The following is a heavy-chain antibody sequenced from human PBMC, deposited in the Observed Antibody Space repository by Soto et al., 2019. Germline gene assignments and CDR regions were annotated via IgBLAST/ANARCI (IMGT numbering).Heavy chain of an antibody. J-gene: IGHJ4*02. CDR1: GFSLSTSGVG. Sequence: QITLKESGPTLVKPTQTLTLTCTFSGFSLSTSGVGVGWIRQPPGKALEWLALIYWDDDKTYSPSLKSRLTITKDTSKNQVVLTITNMDPVDTATYYCAHSVDDLLTGYSYYFDYWGQGTLVTVSS. D-gene: IGHD3-9*01. CDR3: AHSVDDLLTGYSYYFDY. V-gene: IGHV2-5*02. CDR2: IYWDDDK.